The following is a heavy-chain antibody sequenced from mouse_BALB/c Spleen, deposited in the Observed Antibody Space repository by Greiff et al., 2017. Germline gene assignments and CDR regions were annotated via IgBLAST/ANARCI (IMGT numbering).Heavy chain of an antibody. D-gene: IGHD2-14*01. CDR1: GYSITSDYA. CDR2: ISYSGST. J-gene: IGHJ2*01. Sequence: EVHLVESGPGLVKPSQSLSLTCTVTGYSITSDYAWNWIRQFPGNKLEWMGYISYSGSTSYNPSLKSRISITRDTSKNQFFLQLNSVTTEDTATYYCSYRYDDSYYFDYWGQGTTLTVSS. CDR3: SYRYDDSYYFDY. V-gene: IGHV3-2*02.